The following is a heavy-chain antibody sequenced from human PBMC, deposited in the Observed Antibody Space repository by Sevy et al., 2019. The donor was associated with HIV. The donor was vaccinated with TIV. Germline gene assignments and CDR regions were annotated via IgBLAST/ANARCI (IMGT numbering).Heavy chain of an antibody. V-gene: IGHV3-15*01. CDR3: TTDAIILGYCSSTSCYDYYYYYMDV. J-gene: IGHJ6*03. CDR2: IKSKTDGGTT. CDR1: GFTFSNAW. D-gene: IGHD2-2*01. Sequence: GGSLRLSCAASGFTFSNAWMSWVRQAPGKGLEWVGRIKSKTDGGTTDYAAHEKGRFTISRDDSKITLYMQMNSLKTEDTAVKYCTTDAIILGYCSSTSCYDYYYYYMDVWGKGTTVTVSS.